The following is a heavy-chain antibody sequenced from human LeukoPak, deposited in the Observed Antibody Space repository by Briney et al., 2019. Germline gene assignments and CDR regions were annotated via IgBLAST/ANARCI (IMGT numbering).Heavy chain of an antibody. D-gene: IGHD1-7*01. CDR2: ISGSSSST. Sequence: PGGSLKLSCVVSGFTFSDYYMSWIRQAPGKGLEWVSYISGSSSSTNYADSVEGRFTISRDNAKNSLYLQMNSLRAEDTAVYYCANNPRTVTTSYWGQGTLVTVSS. CDR1: GFTFSDYY. J-gene: IGHJ4*02. CDR3: ANNPRTVTTSY. V-gene: IGHV3-11*06.